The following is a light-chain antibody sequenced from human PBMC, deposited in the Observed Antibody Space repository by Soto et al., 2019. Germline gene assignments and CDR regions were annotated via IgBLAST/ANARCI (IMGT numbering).Light chain of an antibody. V-gene: IGLV2-14*01. CDR1: SSDVGGYNY. CDR3: SSYTSSSTYV. J-gene: IGLJ1*01. CDR2: DVS. Sequence: LTQPASVSGSPGQSMTVYCTGASSDVGGYNYVSWYQQHPGKAPRLMIYDVSNRPSGVPNGFSGSKSGNTASLTISGLQAEDEADYYCSSYTSSSTYVFGTGTKVTVL.